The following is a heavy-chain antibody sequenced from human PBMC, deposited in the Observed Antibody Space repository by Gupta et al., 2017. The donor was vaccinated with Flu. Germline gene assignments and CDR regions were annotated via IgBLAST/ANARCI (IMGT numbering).Heavy chain of an antibody. Sequence: QVQLVQSGAEVKKPGSSVKVSCKASGGTFSSYAISWVRQAPGQGLEWMGGIIPICGTANYAQKFQGRVTITADKSTSTAYMELSSLRSEDTAVYYCASTSGYSGHSLGLSEPGMDYWGQGTLVTVSS. CDR2: IIPICGTA. CDR1: GGTFSSYA. V-gene: IGHV1-69*06. J-gene: IGHJ4*02. D-gene: IGHD5-12*01. CDR3: ASTSGYSGHSLGLSEPGMDY.